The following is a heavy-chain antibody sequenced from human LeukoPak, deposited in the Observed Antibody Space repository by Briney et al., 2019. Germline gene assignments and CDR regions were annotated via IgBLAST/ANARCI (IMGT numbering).Heavy chain of an antibody. D-gene: IGHD4-23*01. CDR3: ANLLRWEPY. V-gene: IGHV3-23*01. CDR2: ISGRGDST. J-gene: IGHJ4*02. Sequence: GGSLRLSCAASGFTFYTYAMSWVRQAPGKGLEWVSAISGRGDSTNYADSVKGRFTISRDNSKNTLYLQMNSLRAEDTAVYYCANLLRWEPYWGQGTLVTVSS. CDR1: GFTFYTYA.